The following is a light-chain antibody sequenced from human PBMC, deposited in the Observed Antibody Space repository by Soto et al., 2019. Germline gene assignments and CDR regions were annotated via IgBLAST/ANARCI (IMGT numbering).Light chain of an antibody. Sequence: EIVLTQSPGTLSLSPGERATLSCRASQNVLSNYLAWYQQKPGQAPSLLVYGASTRATGIPARFSGSGSGTDFTLTISSLEPEDFAVYYCQQRSNWPSITFGQGTRLEIK. CDR1: QNVLSNY. CDR2: GAS. V-gene: IGKV3-11*01. CDR3: QQRSNWPSIT. J-gene: IGKJ5*01.